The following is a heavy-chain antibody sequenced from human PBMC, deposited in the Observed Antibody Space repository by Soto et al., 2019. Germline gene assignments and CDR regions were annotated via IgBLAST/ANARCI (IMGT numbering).Heavy chain of an antibody. CDR2: IYPGDSDT. D-gene: IGHD3-3*01. CDR1: GYSFTSYW. Sequence: ESLKISCKGSGYSFTSYWIGWVRHIPGKGLEWMGIIYPGDSDTRYSPSFQGQVTISADKSISTAYLQWSSLKASDTAMYYSASLFRSGRRGYYYYYMDVWGKGTTVTVAS. J-gene: IGHJ6*03. CDR3: ASLFRSGRRGYYYYYMDV. V-gene: IGHV5-51*01.